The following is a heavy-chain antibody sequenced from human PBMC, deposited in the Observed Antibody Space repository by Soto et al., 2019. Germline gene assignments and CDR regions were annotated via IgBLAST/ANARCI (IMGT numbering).Heavy chain of an antibody. J-gene: IGHJ5*02. D-gene: IGHD2-2*01. CDR1: GGSFSGYY. Sequence: QVQLQQWGAGLLKPSETLSLTCAVYGGSFSGYYWSWIRQPPGKGLEWIGEINHSGSTNYNPSLKSRVTISVDTSKNQSSLKLSSVTAADTAVYYCARGGGYCSSTSCYPMVGFDPWGQGTLVTVSS. V-gene: IGHV4-34*01. CDR3: ARGGGYCSSTSCYPMVGFDP. CDR2: INHSGST.